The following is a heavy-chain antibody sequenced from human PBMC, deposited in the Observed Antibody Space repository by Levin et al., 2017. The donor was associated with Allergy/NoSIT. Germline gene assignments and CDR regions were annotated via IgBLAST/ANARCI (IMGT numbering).Heavy chain of an antibody. V-gene: IGHV3-21*01. D-gene: IGHD6-13*01. Sequence: GGSLRLSCAASGFTFSDFSMNWVRQAPGKGLEWVASISSGSSYIHYADSLKGRFTISRDNAKNSLYLQMSSLGAEDTAVYYCTRDAYSSSSFDLWGQGTLVTVSS. CDR3: TRDAYSSSSFDL. CDR2: ISSGSSYI. J-gene: IGHJ4*02. CDR1: GFTFSDFS.